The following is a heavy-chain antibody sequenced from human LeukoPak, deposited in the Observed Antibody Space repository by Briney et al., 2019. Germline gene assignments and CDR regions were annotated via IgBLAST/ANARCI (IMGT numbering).Heavy chain of an antibody. CDR3: TTDLGDYGDYIRA. D-gene: IGHD4-17*01. V-gene: IGHV3-15*01. CDR2: IKSKSAGGTT. CDR1: GFTFNNAW. J-gene: IGHJ4*02. Sequence: PGGSLRLSCAASGFTFNNAWMSWIRQVPGKGLKWVGRIKSKSAGGTTDYPALVKGRFIISRDDSKNMLYLQMNSLKIEDTAVYYCTTDLGDYGDYIRAWGQGTLVTVSS.